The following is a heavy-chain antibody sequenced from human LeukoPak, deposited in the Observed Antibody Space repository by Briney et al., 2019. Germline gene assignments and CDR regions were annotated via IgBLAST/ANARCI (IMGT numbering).Heavy chain of an antibody. D-gene: IGHD2-2*02. CDR3: AREGYCSGTSCYNFNY. Sequence: SETLSLTCAVYGGSFSGYYWSWIRQPPGKGLEWIGEINHSGSTNYNPSLKSRVTISVDTSKNQFSLKLSSVTAADTAVYYCAREGYCSGTSCYNFNYWGQGTLVTVSS. CDR1: GGSFSGYY. J-gene: IGHJ4*02. CDR2: INHSGST. V-gene: IGHV4-34*01.